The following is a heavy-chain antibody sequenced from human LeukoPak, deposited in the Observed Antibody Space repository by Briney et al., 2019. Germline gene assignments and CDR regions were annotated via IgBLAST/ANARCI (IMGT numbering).Heavy chain of an antibody. Sequence: GRSLRLSCAASGFTFSSYGMHWVRQAPGKGLEWVAVISYDGSNEYYADSVKGRFTISRDNSKNTLYLQMNSLRAEDTAVYYCAKATVEGDPYYYYGMDVWGQGTTVTVSS. V-gene: IGHV3-30*18. CDR2: ISYDGSNE. J-gene: IGHJ6*02. CDR1: GFTFSSYG. CDR3: AKATVEGDPYYYYGMDV. D-gene: IGHD2-21*02.